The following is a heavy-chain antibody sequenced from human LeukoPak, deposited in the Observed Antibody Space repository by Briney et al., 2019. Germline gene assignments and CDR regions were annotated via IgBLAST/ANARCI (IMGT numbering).Heavy chain of an antibody. J-gene: IGHJ3*02. D-gene: IGHD3-10*01. Sequence: GGSLRLSCAASGFTFSSYEMNWVRQAPGKGLEWVSYISSSGSTIYYADSVKGRFAISRDNAKNSLYLQMNSPRAEDTAVYYCAREGALWFGESRAFDIWGQGTMVTVSS. CDR3: AREGALWFGESRAFDI. CDR1: GFTFSSYE. CDR2: ISSSGSTI. V-gene: IGHV3-48*03.